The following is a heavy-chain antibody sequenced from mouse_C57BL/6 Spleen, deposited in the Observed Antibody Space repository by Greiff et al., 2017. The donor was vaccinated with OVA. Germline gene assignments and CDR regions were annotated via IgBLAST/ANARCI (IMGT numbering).Heavy chain of an antibody. CDR1: GYSITSGYY. V-gene: IGHV3-6*01. CDR2: ISYDGSN. CDR3: ARGRYFDV. J-gene: IGHJ1*03. Sequence: ESGPGLVKPSQSLSLTCSVTGYSITSGYYWNWIRQLPGNKLEWMGYISYDGSNNYNPSFKNRISITRDTAENQFFLKLNSVTTEDSATYYCARGRYFDVWGTGTTVTVSS.